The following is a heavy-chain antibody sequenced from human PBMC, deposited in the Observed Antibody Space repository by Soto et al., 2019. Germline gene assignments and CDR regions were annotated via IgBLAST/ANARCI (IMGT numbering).Heavy chain of an antibody. J-gene: IGHJ4*02. V-gene: IGHV3-30*05. Sequence: QVQLVESGGGVVQPGRSLRLSCAASGFTFSSYGMHWVRQAPGKGLEWVAVISYDGSNKYYADSVKGRFTISRDNSKNTLYLQMNSLRAEGTAVYYCARAGGLLLDYWGQGTLVTVSS. CDR1: GFTFSSYG. CDR3: ARAGGLLLDY. CDR2: ISYDGSNK. D-gene: IGHD2-15*01.